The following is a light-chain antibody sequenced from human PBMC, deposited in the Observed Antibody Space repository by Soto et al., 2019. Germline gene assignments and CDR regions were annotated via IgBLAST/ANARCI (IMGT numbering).Light chain of an antibody. CDR1: SSDVGNYNY. CDR3: NSYTSISTGV. J-gene: IGLJ3*02. V-gene: IGLV2-14*03. Sequence: QSALTQPASVSGSPGQSITISCTGTSSDVGNYNYVSWFQQHPGKAPKVIIYDVSNRPSGISDRFSGSKSGNTASLTISGLQAEDEADYYCNSYTSISTGVFGGGTKVTVL. CDR2: DVS.